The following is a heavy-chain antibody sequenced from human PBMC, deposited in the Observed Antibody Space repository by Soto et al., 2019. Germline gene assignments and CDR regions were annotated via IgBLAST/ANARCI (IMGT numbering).Heavy chain of an antibody. CDR3: ARSYSWELLYFDY. CDR2: ISSSGSTI. CDR1: GFTFSSYD. J-gene: IGHJ4*02. V-gene: IGHV3-48*03. Sequence: EVQLVESGGGLVQPGGSLRLSCAASGFTFSSYDMNWVRQAPGQGPERVSYISSSGSTIYYADSVKGRFTISRDNAKNSLYLQMNSLRAEDTAVYYCARSYSWELLYFDYWGQGTLVTVSS. D-gene: IGHD1-26*01.